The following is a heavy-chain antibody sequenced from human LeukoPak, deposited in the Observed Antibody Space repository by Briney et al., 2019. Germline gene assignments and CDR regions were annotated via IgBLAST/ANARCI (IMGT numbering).Heavy chain of an antibody. V-gene: IGHV3-23*01. J-gene: IGHJ4*02. D-gene: IGHD3-10*01. CDR2: ISSSGGST. Sequence: AGSLTLSCTASGFTFSGVGNSWVRQAPGKGLEWGSSISSSGGSTYYADSVKGRFTISRDTSRNTVYLQMNGLRVEDTSIYYCAKDIDHFGPIDYWGQGTLVTVSS. CDR3: AKDIDHFGPIDY. CDR1: GFTFSGVG.